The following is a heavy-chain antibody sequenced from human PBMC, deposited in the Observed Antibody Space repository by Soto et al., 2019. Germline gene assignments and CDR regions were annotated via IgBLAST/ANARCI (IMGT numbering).Heavy chain of an antibody. V-gene: IGHV1-8*01. CDR3: AARYCISTSCYASSDYYYGMDV. D-gene: IGHD2-2*01. CDR1: GYTFTSYD. CDR2: MNPNSGNT. Sequence: QVQLVQSGAEVKKPGASVKVSCKASGYTFTSYDINWVRQATGQGLEWMGWMNPNSGNTGYAQKFQGRVTMTRNTSLRKAYMALSSMRSEDTAVYYCAARYCISTSCYASSDYYYGMDVWGQGTTVTVSS. J-gene: IGHJ6*02.